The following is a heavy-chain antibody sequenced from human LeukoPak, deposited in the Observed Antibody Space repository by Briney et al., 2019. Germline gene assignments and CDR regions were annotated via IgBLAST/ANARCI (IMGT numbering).Heavy chain of an antibody. CDR1: GFTFSSYT. Sequence: GGSLRLSCAASGFTFSSYTINWVRQAPGKGLEWFSSISNSGLYIYYADSLKGRFTISRDNAKNSVSLQINSLRADDTAVYYCGRVSDYCTGGSCYSDYWGQGTLVTVSS. J-gene: IGHJ4*02. V-gene: IGHV3-21*01. CDR3: GRVSDYCTGGSCYSDY. D-gene: IGHD2-15*01. CDR2: ISNSGLYI.